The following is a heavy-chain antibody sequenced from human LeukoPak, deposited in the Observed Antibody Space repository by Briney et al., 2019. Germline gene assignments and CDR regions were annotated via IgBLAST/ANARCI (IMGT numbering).Heavy chain of an antibody. D-gene: IGHD3-9*01. CDR1: GFTFSSYA. V-gene: IGHV3-30-3*01. J-gene: IGHJ6*02. CDR2: ISYDGSNK. Sequence: GRSLRLSCAASGFTFSSYAMHWVRQAPGKGLEWVAVISYDGSNKYYADSVKGRFTISRDNSKNTLYLQMNSLRAEDTAVYYCARGPYYGILTGSPLYYGMDVWGQGTTVTVSS. CDR3: ARGPYYGILTGSPLYYGMDV.